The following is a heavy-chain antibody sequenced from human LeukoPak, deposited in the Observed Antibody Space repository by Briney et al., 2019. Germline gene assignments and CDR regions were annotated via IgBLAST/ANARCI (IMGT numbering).Heavy chain of an antibody. CDR3: ARGNIVAVPPSPPPY. Sequence: ASVKVSCKASGFTFTSYGFTWVRQAPGQGLEWMGWISAYNFNTHYAQKLLGRVTVTTDTSTKTVYMELRSLTSDDTAVYYCARGNIVAVPPSPPPYWGQGTPVIVSS. CDR2: ISAYNFNT. D-gene: IGHD2-21*01. CDR1: GFTFTSYG. V-gene: IGHV1-18*01. J-gene: IGHJ4*02.